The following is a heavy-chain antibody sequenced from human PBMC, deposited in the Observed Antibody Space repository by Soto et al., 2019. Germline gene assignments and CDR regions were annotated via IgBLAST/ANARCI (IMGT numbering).Heavy chain of an antibody. CDR2: ISSSSSYI. D-gene: IGHD2-21*01. CDR1: GFTFGSYS. J-gene: IGHJ4*01. V-gene: IGHV3-21*04. Sequence: GGSLRLSCAASGFTFGSYSMNWVRQAPGKGLEWVSSISSSSSYIYYADSVKGRFTISRDNAKNSLYLQMNSLRAEDTAVYYCTTDSYSTITIVRFDYWGHGTLVTVSS. CDR3: TTDSYSTITIVRFDY.